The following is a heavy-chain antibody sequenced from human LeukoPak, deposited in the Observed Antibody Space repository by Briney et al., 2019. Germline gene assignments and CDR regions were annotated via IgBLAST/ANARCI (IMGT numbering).Heavy chain of an antibody. J-gene: IGHJ5*02. V-gene: IGHV4-59*01. D-gene: IGHD7-27*01. CDR1: GGSISTYY. Sequence: PSETLSLTCTVSGGSISTYYWSWIRQPPGKGLEWIAYIDYRGSTTYNPSLRSRVTISVDTSRNQFSLKLSSVTAADTAVYYCARLTGDLGWFDPWGQGTLVTVSS. CDR3: ARLTGDLGWFDP. CDR2: IDYRGST.